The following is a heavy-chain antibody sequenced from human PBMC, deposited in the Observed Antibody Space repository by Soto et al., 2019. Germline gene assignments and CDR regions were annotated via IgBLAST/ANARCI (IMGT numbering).Heavy chain of an antibody. CDR1: GGTFSNYA. V-gene: IGHV1-69*01. D-gene: IGHD6-13*01. J-gene: IGHJ5*02. Sequence: QVRLVQSGAEVKKPGSSVKVSCKASGGTFSNYAITWLRLAPGQGLEWLGGIIPVFGTVNYAQKFQGRVTITADESTSTAYMELNRLRSEDTAVYYCARDNPYTNSFGNWFDPWGQRTRVIVS. CDR2: IIPVFGTV. CDR3: ARDNPYTNSFGNWFDP.